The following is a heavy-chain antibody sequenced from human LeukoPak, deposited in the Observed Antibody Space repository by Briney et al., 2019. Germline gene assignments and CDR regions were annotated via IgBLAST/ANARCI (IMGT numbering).Heavy chain of an antibody. J-gene: IGHJ4*02. D-gene: IGHD6-6*01. CDR1: EFTLSSYN. CDR2: ISYRSSDI. Sequence: GGSLRLSCAASEFTLSSYNMKWVRQAPGKGLEWVSSISYRSSDIEYADSVKGRFTISRDNAKQLLYLQMNSLRAEDTAVYYCARAGRRLLFLDSWGLGTLVTVSS. V-gene: IGHV3-21*01. CDR3: ARAGRRLLFLDS.